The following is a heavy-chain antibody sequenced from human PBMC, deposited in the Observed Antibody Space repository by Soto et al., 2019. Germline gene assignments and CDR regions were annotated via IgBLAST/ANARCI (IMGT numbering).Heavy chain of an antibody. CDR3: ANAPSRMTYYFHDMEV. J-gene: IGHJ6*03. Sequence: LRLWCAVSGFNSISYAMSRISQNPGKGLEWVSAISGSGGSTYYADSVKGRFTISRDNSKNTLYLQMNSLRAEDTAVYYFANAPSRMTYYFHDMEVWGKGTTVPVSS. V-gene: IGHV3-23*01. CDR2: ISGSGGST. CDR1: GFNSISYA. D-gene: IGHD2-15*01.